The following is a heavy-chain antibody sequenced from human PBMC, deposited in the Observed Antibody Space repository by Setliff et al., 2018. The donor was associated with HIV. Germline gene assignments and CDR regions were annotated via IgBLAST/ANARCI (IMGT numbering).Heavy chain of an antibody. CDR2: ISYSGDT. CDR1: GDSIRNDY. CDR3: ARGHEWLRN. Sequence: PSETLSLTCTVSGDSIRNDYWTWIRQPPEKGLEWIASISYSGDTNYNPSPMGRVTMSLDVSKNQISLRLTSVIAADTAVYYCARGHEWLRNWGQGALVTVSS. J-gene: IGHJ4*02. V-gene: IGHV4-59*01. D-gene: IGHD5-12*01.